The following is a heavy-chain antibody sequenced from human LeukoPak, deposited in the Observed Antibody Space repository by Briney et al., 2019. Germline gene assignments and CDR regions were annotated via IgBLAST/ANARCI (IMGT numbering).Heavy chain of an antibody. V-gene: IGHV1-69*06. CDR1: GGTFSSYA. J-gene: IGHJ6*04. CDR3: ARTDYCSGNGMDV. Sequence: GASVKVSCKASGGTFSSYAISWVRQAPGQGLEWMGGIIPIFGTANYAQKFQGRVTITADKSTSTAYMELSSLRSEDTAVYYCARTDYCSGNGMDVWGKGTTVTVSS. CDR2: IIPIFGTA. D-gene: IGHD3-10*01.